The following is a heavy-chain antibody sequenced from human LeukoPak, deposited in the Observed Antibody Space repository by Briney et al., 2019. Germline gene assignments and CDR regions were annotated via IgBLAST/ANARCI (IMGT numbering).Heavy chain of an antibody. D-gene: IGHD6-13*01. CDR3: AKHGGSWTFDS. Sequence: TPSETLSLTCAVYGGSFSGYYWSWIRQPPGKGLEWIGEINHSGSTNYNPSLKSRVTISVDTSKNQFSLKLSSVTAADTAMYYCAKHGGSWTFDSWGQGTLVTVSS. V-gene: IGHV4-34*01. J-gene: IGHJ4*02. CDR1: GGSFSGYY. CDR2: INHSGST.